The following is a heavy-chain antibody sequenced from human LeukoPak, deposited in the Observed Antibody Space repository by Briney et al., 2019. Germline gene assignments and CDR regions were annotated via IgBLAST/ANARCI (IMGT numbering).Heavy chain of an antibody. J-gene: IGHJ4*02. CDR1: GGSISSGSYY. D-gene: IGHD3-10*02. Sequence: PSETLSLTCTVSGGSISSGSYYWSWIRQPPGKGLEWIGHIYYSGSTYYNPSLKSRVTISVDTSKNQFYLKLSSVTAADTAVYYCARVPISGPYTMSIDYWGQGTLVTVSS. CDR2: IYYSGST. CDR3: ARVPISGPYTMSIDY. V-gene: IGHV4-30-4*07.